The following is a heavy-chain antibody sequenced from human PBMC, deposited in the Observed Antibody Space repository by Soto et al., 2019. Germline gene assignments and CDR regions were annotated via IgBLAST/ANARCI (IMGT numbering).Heavy chain of an antibody. CDR1: GGTFSSYA. Sequence: QVQLVQSGAEVKKPGSSVKVSCKASGGTFSSYAISWVRQAPGQGLEWMGGIIPIFGTANYAQKFQGRVTITADESASTADMELSSLRSEATAVYYCARDVIAAAGTAGWGQGTLVTVSS. D-gene: IGHD6-13*01. CDR3: ARDVIAAAGTAG. CDR2: IIPIFGTA. J-gene: IGHJ4*02. V-gene: IGHV1-69*12.